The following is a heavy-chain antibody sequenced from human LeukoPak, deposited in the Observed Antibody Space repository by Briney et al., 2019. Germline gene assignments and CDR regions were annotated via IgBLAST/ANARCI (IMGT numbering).Heavy chain of an antibody. J-gene: IGHJ5*01. CDR1: GFSLSSFQ. V-gene: IGHV3-48*03. CDR2: ISDRGTTE. Sequence: PGGSLRLSCTASGFSLSSFQMNWVRQAPGKGLEWISYISDRGTTEYYADSVKGRFTISRDNAKNSLYLQMNSLTGEDTALYYCARDGTTNRYNWFDSWGQGTLVTVSS. CDR3: ARDGTTNRYNWFDS. D-gene: IGHD2-8*01.